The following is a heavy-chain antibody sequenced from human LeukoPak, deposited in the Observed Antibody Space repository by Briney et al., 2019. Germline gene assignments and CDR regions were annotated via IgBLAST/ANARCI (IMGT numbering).Heavy chain of an antibody. V-gene: IGHV2-5*01. Sequence: ESGPTLVKPTQTLTLTCTFSGFSLGTSGVGVGWISQPPGKALEWLALIYWNDDKRYSPSLKSRLTITKDTSKNQVVLTMTNMDPVDTATYYCAHRVHCSSTSCYERQYVFDIWGQGTMVTVSS. D-gene: IGHD2-2*01. J-gene: IGHJ3*02. CDR2: IYWNDDK. CDR3: AHRVHCSSTSCYERQYVFDI. CDR1: GFSLGTSGVG.